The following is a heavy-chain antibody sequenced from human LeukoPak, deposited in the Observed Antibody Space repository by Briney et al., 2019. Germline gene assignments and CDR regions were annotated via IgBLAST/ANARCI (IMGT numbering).Heavy chain of an antibody. V-gene: IGHV4-59*01. Sequence: PSETLSLTCTVSGGSISSYYWSWIRQPPGKGLEWIGYIYYSGSTNYNPSLKSRVTISVDTSKNQFSLKLSSVTAADTAVYYCARVRSAYYYDSSGYYSPSDPYYFDYWGRGTLVTVSS. J-gene: IGHJ4*02. CDR2: IYYSGST. CDR1: GGSISSYY. CDR3: ARVRSAYYYDSSGYYSPSDPYYFDY. D-gene: IGHD3-22*01.